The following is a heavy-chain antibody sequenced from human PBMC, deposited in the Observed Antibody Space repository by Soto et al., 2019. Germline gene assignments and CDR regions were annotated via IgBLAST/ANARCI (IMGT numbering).Heavy chain of an antibody. CDR1: GFTFSSYA. D-gene: IGHD3-16*02. V-gene: IGHV3-23*01. CDR3: AKDPVRWGITFGGVILDY. J-gene: IGHJ4*02. CDR2: ISGSGGST. Sequence: GGSLRLSCAASGFTFSSYAMSWVRQAPGKGLEWVSAISGSGGSTYYADSVKGRFTISRDNSKNTLYLQMNSLRAEDTAVYYCAKDPVRWGITFGGVILDYWGQGTLVTVSS.